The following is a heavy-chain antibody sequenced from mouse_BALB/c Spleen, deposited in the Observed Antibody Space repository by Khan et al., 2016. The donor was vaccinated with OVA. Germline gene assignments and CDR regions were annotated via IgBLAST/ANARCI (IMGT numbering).Heavy chain of an antibody. CDR2: IWGDGST. Sequence: VQLQESGPGLVAPSQSLSITCSVSGFALSSYGVSWIRQPPGKGLEWLGIIWGDGSTNFHSTLRSRLSISKDNSKSRVFLKLNSQQTDDTATYSCARLIYSCYDHYAMDDWGQGTSVTVSS. V-gene: IGHV2-3*01. CDR3: ARLIYSCYDHYAMDD. D-gene: IGHD2-2*01. CDR1: GFALSSYG. J-gene: IGHJ4*01.